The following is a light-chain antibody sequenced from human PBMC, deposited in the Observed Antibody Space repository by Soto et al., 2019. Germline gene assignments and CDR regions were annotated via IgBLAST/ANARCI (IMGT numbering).Light chain of an antibody. J-gene: IGLJ1*01. CDR2: EVS. CDR1: SSDVGCYNY. Sequence: QSALTQPASVSGSPGQSITISCTGTSSDVGCYNYVSWYQQQSGTAPKLMIHEVSNRPSGVSNRFSGSESGNTASLTISGLQAEDGADYYCSSYTSSRAYVVGMGTKV. CDR3: SSYTSSRAYV. V-gene: IGLV2-14*01.